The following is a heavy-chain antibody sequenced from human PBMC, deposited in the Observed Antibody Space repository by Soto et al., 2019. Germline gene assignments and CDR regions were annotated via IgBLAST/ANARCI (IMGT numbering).Heavy chain of an antibody. CDR3: AKDVHYDSSGGLDH. Sequence: EVRLLESGGGLEQPGGSLRLSCSNLGFTFDNYAMNLVRQAPGEGLEWVSGISGGGGGTYYADSVKGRFIISRDNSKNTLYLQINGLRTEDTAVYFCAKDVHYDSSGGLDHWGQGTLVTVSS. D-gene: IGHD3-22*01. CDR2: ISGGGGGT. V-gene: IGHV3-23*01. J-gene: IGHJ4*02. CDR1: GFTFDNYA.